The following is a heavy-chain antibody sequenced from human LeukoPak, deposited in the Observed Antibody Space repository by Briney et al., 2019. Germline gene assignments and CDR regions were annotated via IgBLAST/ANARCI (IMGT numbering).Heavy chain of an antibody. CDR2: ISGSGGSA. J-gene: IGHJ5*02. CDR1: GYTFSNYA. CDR3: AKTQYTGSFSDA. Sequence: GESLRLSCAASGYTFSNYAMSWVRQAPGKGLEWVSVISGSGGSAYYAHSVKGRFTISRDNSKNALYLQMNSLRAEDTAVYYCAKTQYTGSFSDAWGQGTLVTVSS. D-gene: IGHD1-14*01. V-gene: IGHV3-23*01.